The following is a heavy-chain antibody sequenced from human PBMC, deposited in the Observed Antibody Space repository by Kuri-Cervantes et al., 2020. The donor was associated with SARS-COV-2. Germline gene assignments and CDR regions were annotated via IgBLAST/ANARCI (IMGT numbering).Heavy chain of an antibody. V-gene: IGHV1-18*04. CDR2: ISAYNGNT. CDR3: AKVPGDGYNWNYSPLFDY. J-gene: IGHJ4*02. D-gene: IGHD1-7*01. Sequence: ASVKVSCKASGYTFTRYGISWVRQAPGQGLEWMGWISAYNGNTNYAQKFQGRVTMTTDTSKSTAYMELRSLRSDDAAVYYCAKVPGDGYNWNYSPLFDYWGQGTLVTVSS. CDR1: GYTFTRYG.